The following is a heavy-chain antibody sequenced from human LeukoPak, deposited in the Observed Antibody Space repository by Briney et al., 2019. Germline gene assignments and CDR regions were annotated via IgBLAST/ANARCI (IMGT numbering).Heavy chain of an antibody. J-gene: IGHJ4*02. CDR3: ARDDCGTTPCYAY. Sequence: GRSLGLSCTTSGFTFTNYGINWVRQAPGKGLEWVAAIWYDGSKTSYTDSMKGRFTVSRDISKNTVYLQMNGLKAEDTAVYYCARDDCGTTPCYAYWGQGTLVTVSS. CDR2: IWYDGSKT. D-gene: IGHD2-2*01. V-gene: IGHV3-33*01. CDR1: GFTFTNYG.